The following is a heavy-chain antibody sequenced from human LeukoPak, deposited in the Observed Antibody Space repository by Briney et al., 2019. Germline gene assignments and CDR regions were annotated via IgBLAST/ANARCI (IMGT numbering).Heavy chain of an antibody. J-gene: IGHJ3*02. CDR2: IYYSGST. Sequence: SETLSLTCTVSGGSISSSSYYWGWIRQPPGKGLEWIGSIYYSGSTYYNPSLKSRVTISVDTSKNQFSLKLSSVTAADTAVYYCARFYDSSGYYFLHDAFDIWGQGTMATVSS. D-gene: IGHD3-22*01. CDR1: GGSISSSSYY. V-gene: IGHV4-39*07. CDR3: ARFYDSSGYYFLHDAFDI.